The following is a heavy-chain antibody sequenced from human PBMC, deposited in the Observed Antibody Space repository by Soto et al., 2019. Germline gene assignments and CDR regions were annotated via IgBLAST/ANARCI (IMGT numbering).Heavy chain of an antibody. CDR2: IYYSGST. V-gene: IGHV4-59*02. CDR1: GFSVSIYD. Sequence: PAETRSLSCTVSGFSVSIYDWSWIRQPPGKGLEWIGYIYYSGSTNYNPSLKSRLTISVDTSKNQFSLKLSSVTAADTAVYYCARASGGDLDYWGQGTLVTVSS. CDR3: ARASGGDLDY. D-gene: IGHD2-21*02. J-gene: IGHJ4*02.